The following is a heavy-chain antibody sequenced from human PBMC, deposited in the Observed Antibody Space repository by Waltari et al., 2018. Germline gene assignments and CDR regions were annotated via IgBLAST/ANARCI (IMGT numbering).Heavy chain of an antibody. CDR1: GDSISSYY. CDR2: ISYTGST. J-gene: IGHJ4*02. V-gene: IGHV4-59*08. D-gene: IGHD5-12*01. CDR3: ARALVTTRIYFDY. Sequence: QVQLQESGPGLVKPSATLSLTCPVSGDSISSYYWSWIRQPPGKGLECIGYISYTGSTNYNPSLKSRVTFSVDTSKNQFSLKLSSATAADTAVYYCARALVTTRIYFDYWGLGTLVTVSS.